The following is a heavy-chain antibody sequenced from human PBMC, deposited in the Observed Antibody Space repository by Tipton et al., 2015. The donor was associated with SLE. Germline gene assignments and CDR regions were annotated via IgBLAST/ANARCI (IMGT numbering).Heavy chain of an antibody. J-gene: IGHJ4*02. CDR1: GFTFRSYA. Sequence: GSLRLSCIASGFTFRSYAMTWVRRAPGRGLEWVAAISGGGWSTYYADSVKGRFTISSDNFKNMLFLQMNSLRADDTAIYYCARDDASSGYDDLLYSFDYWGQGNLVTVSS. CDR3: ARDDASSGYDDLLYSFDY. D-gene: IGHD3-22*01. V-gene: IGHV3-23*01. CDR2: ISGGGWST.